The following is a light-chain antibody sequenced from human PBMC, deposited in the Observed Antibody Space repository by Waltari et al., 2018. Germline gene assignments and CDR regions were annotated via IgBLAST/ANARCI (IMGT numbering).Light chain of an antibody. CDR2: GAS. CDR1: QSVSRF. V-gene: IGKV3-20*01. CDR3: QKYDRLPAT. Sequence: EIVFTQSPATLSLPPGGRGTLSCRARQSVSRFLAWYQQKPGQAPRLLIYGASTRATGIPDRFSGSGSGTEFSLTISRLEPEDFAVYYCQKYDRLPATFGQGTKVEIK. J-gene: IGKJ1*01.